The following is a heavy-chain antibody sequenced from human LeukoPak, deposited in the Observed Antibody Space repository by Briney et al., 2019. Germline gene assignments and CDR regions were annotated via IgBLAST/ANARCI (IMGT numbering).Heavy chain of an antibody. V-gene: IGHV1-2*02. CDR3: ARERNSNYGRYFNY. CDR1: GYTFTGYY. D-gene: IGHD4-17*01. Sequence: ASVKVSCMASGYTFTGYYMHWVRQAPGQGLEWMGWINPNSGGTNYAQKFQGRVTMTRDTSISTAHMELSRLRSDDTAVYYCARERNSNYGRYFNYWGQGTLVTVSS. J-gene: IGHJ4*02. CDR2: INPNSGGT.